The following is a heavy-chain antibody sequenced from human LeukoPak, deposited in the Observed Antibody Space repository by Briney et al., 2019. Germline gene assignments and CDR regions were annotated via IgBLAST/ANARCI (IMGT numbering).Heavy chain of an antibody. CDR2: INPNSGGT. V-gene: IGHV1-2*06. CDR1: GYTFTGYY. D-gene: IGHD3-22*01. J-gene: IGHJ4*02. CDR3: ARSLITTFKDRLSIDY. Sequence: ASVKVSCKASGYTFTGYYMHWVRQAPGQGLEWMGRINPNSGGTNYAQKFQGRVTMTRDTSISTAYMGLSRLRSDDTAVYYCARSLITTFKDRLSIDYWGQGTLVTVSS.